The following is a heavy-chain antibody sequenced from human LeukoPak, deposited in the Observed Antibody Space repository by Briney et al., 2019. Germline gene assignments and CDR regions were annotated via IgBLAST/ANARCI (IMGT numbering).Heavy chain of an antibody. V-gene: IGHV3-33*01. CDR3: ARGGYDILEFLFDY. D-gene: IGHD3-9*01. J-gene: IGHJ4*02. CDR1: GFTSNNYY. CDR2: IWRDGSNS. Sequence: GGSLRLSCAASGFTSNNYYIHWVRQAPGKGLEWVAVIWRDGSNSYYADSVKGRFTISRDNSKNTLSLQMNSLRAEDTAVYYCARGGYDILEFLFDYWGQGTLVTVSS.